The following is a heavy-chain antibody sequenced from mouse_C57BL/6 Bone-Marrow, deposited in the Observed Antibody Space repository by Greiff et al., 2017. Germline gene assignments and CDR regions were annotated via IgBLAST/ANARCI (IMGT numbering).Heavy chain of an antibody. D-gene: IGHD1-1*01. V-gene: IGHV1-81*01. CDR3: ARYHYYGSSFDY. J-gene: IGHJ2*01. CDR2: IYPRSGNT. CDR1: GYTFTSYG. Sequence: VHLVESGAELARPGASVKLSCKASGYTFTSYGISWVKQRTGQGLEWIGEIYPRSGNTYYNEKFKGKATLTADKSSSTAYMELRSLTSEGSAVYCCARYHYYGSSFDYWGQGTTLTVSS.